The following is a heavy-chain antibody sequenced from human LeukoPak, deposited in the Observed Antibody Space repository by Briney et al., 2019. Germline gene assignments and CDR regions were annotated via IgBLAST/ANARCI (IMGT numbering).Heavy chain of an antibody. CDR2: IRYDGSNK. V-gene: IGHV3-30*02. D-gene: IGHD6-13*01. Sequence: GGSLRLSCAASGFTFSSYGMHWVRQAPGKGLEWVAFIRYDGSNKYYADSVKGRFTISRDNSKNTLYLQMNSLRAEDTAVYYCASQKRAEGQQLVRYFDYWGQGTLVTVSS. CDR1: GFTFSSYG. J-gene: IGHJ4*02. CDR3: ASQKRAEGQQLVRYFDY.